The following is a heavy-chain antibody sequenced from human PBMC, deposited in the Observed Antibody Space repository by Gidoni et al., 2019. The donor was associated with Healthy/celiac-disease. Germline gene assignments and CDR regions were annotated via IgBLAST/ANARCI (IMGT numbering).Heavy chain of an antibody. V-gene: IGHV4-39*01. D-gene: IGHD2-8*02. CDR2: ISYSGST. CDR3: ARAQTLVGLRY. J-gene: IGHJ4*02. CDR1: GGSISSSSYY. Sequence: QLQLQESGPGLGKPSETLSLTCTVSGGSISSSSYYWGWIRHPPGKGREWIGSISYSGSTYSNPSLKRRVTISLDTSKNQFSLKLSSVPAADTAVYYCARAQTLVGLRYWGQGPLVTVSS.